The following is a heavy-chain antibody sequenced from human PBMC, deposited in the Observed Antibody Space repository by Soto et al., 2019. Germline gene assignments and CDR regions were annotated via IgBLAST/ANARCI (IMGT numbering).Heavy chain of an antibody. D-gene: IGHD1-1*01. V-gene: IGHV1-8*01. CDR2: MNPKTGDS. CDR1: GYTFTSND. J-gene: IGHJ5*02. Sequence: QVQLVQSGSEVKKPGASVKVSCKASGYTFTSNDLYWLRQASGQGPEWMGWMNPKTGDSNSAEKFQGRLRRTRNTSTNTAYMELSRLTSEDTAVYSCARGRPGGGIKSRGFDPWGQGTLVTVST. CDR3: ARGRPGGGIKSRGFDP.